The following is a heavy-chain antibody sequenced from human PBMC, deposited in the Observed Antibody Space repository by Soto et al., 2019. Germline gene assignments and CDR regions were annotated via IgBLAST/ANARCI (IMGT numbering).Heavy chain of an antibody. Sequence: EVQLVESGGGLVQPGGSLRLSCAASGFTLSSHWMSWVRQAPGKGLEWVANIEENGSERYYVDSVKGRIFISRDNARNSLYLHMTSLRAEDTAVYYCARGSGHYMDVWGKGTTVTVSS. J-gene: IGHJ6*03. D-gene: IGHD1-26*01. CDR2: IEENGSER. CDR1: GFTLSSHW. V-gene: IGHV3-7*01. CDR3: ARGSGHYMDV.